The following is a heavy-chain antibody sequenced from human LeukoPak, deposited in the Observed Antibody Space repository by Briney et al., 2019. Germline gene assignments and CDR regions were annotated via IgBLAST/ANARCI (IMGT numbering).Heavy chain of an antibody. Sequence: GGSLRLSCAASGLSFSSYDMNWVRQVPGKGLEWVSYISSSGGTIYYADSVKGRFTFSRDNAKNSLYLQMNSLRAEDTAIYYCAREGTSYFDHWGQGTLVTVSS. CDR3: AREGTSYFDH. D-gene: IGHD3-10*01. J-gene: IGHJ4*02. CDR2: ISSSGGTI. CDR1: GLSFSSYD. V-gene: IGHV3-48*03.